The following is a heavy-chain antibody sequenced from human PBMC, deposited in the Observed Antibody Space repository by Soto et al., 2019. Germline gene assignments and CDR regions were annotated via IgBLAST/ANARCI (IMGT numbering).Heavy chain of an antibody. CDR3: ARDFGLDSRSWYVYGMDV. Sequence: EVQLVESGGGLVQPGGSLRLSCAASGFTFSSYEMNWVRQAPGKGLEWVSYISSSGSTIYYADSVKGRFTISRDNAKNSLYLQMNSLRAEDTAVYYCARDFGLDSRSWYVYGMDVWGQGTTVTVSS. CDR2: ISSSGSTI. V-gene: IGHV3-48*03. CDR1: GFTFSSYE. D-gene: IGHD6-13*01. J-gene: IGHJ6*02.